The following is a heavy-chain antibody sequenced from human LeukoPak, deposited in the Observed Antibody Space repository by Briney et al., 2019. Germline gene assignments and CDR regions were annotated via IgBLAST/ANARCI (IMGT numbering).Heavy chain of an antibody. Sequence: SVKVSCKASGGTFSSYAISWVRQAPGQGLEWMGGIIPILGIANYAQKFQGRVTITADKSTSTAYMELSSLRSEDTAVYYCAREKTGTKYYFDYWGQGTLVTVSS. J-gene: IGHJ4*02. D-gene: IGHD1-7*01. CDR1: GGTFSSYA. V-gene: IGHV1-69*04. CDR3: AREKTGTKYYFDY. CDR2: IIPILGIA.